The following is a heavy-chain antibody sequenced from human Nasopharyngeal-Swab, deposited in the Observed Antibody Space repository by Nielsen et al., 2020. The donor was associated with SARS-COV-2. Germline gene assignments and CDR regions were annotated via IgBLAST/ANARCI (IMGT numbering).Heavy chain of an antibody. CDR1: GGSISSSSYY. Sequence: SETLSLTCTVSGGSISSSSYYWGWIRQPPGKGLEWIGSIYYSGSTYYNPSLKSRVTISVDTSKNQFSLKLSSVTAADTAVYYCARRSQLRLFDYYMDVWGKETTVTVSS. CDR3: ARRSQLRLFDYYMDV. D-gene: IGHD2-2*01. V-gene: IGHV4-39*01. J-gene: IGHJ6*03. CDR2: IYYSGST.